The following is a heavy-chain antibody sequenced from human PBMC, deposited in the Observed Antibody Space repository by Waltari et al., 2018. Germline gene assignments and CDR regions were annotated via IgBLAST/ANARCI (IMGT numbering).Heavy chain of an antibody. Sequence: QLQLQESGPGLVKPSETLSLTCTVSGGSISSSSYYWGWIRQPPGKGLEWIGSIYYSGSTYYNPSLKSRVTISVDTSKNQFSLKLSSVTAADTAVYYCAGRPYYYDSSGPLDYWGQGTLVTVSS. V-gene: IGHV4-39*01. D-gene: IGHD3-22*01. J-gene: IGHJ4*02. CDR2: IYYSGST. CDR3: AGRPYYYDSSGPLDY. CDR1: GGSISSSSYY.